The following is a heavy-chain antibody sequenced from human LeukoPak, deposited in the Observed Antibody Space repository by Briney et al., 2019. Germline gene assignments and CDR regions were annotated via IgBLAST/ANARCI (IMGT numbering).Heavy chain of an antibody. D-gene: IGHD3-10*01. Sequence: SETLSLTCTVSGGSISSYYWSWIRQPPGKGLEWIGYIYYSGSTNYNPSLKSRVTISVDTSKNQFSLKLSSVTAADTAVYYCARWGHGSAGGWFDPWGQGTLVTVSS. CDR2: IYYSGST. CDR1: GGSISSYY. CDR3: ARWGHGSAGGWFDP. V-gene: IGHV4-59*01. J-gene: IGHJ5*02.